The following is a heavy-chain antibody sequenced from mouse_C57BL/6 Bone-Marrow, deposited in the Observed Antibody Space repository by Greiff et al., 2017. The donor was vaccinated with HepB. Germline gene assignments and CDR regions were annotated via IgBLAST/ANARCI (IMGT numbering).Heavy chain of an antibody. D-gene: IGHD1-1*01. CDR2: IWWDDDK. Sequence: QVTLKESGPGILQPSQTLSLTCSFSGFSLSTFGMGVGWIRQPSGKGLEWLAHIWWDDDKYYNPALKSRLTISKDTSKNQVFLKIANVDTADTATDYCALIAPIHCYGSRYAWFAYWGQGTLVTVSA. CDR1: GFSLSTFGMG. V-gene: IGHV8-8*01. CDR3: ALIAPIHCYGSRYAWFAY. J-gene: IGHJ3*01.